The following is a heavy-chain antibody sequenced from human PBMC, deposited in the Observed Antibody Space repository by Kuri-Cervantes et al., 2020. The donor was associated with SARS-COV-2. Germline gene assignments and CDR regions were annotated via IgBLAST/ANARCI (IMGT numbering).Heavy chain of an antibody. D-gene: IGHD3-3*01. Sequence: GESLKISCAASGFTFSSYWMSWVRQAPGKGLEWVANIKQDGSEKYYVDSAKGRFTISRDNAKNSLYLQMNSLRAEDTAVYYCARDTRLRFLEDDDAFDIWGQGTMVTVSS. V-gene: IGHV3-7*01. CDR2: IKQDGSEK. CDR3: ARDTRLRFLEDDDAFDI. J-gene: IGHJ3*02. CDR1: GFTFSSYW.